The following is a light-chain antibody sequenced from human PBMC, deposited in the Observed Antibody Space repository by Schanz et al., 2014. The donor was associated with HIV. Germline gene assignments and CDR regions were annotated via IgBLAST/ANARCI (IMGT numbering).Light chain of an antibody. CDR1: TSNIGANYD. CDR3: SSYTSSSTPVV. V-gene: IGLV1-40*01. Sequence: QSVLTQPPSVSGAPGQGVTISCTGSTSNIGANYDVHWYQQLPGTAPKLLIYGNSNRPSGVPDRFSGSKSGTSASLAITGLQAEDEADYYCSSYTSSSTPVVFGGGTKLTVL. J-gene: IGLJ2*01. CDR2: GNS.